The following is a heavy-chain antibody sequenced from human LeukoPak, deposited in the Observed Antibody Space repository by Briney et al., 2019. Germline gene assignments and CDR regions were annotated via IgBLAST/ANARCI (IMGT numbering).Heavy chain of an antibody. Sequence: GASVKVSRKASGYTFTSYGISWVRQAPGQGLEWMGWISAYNGNTNYAQKLQGRVTMTTDTSTSTAYMELRSLRSDDTAVYYCARDGEWELQEYYFDYWGQGTLVTVSS. CDR1: GYTFTSYG. J-gene: IGHJ4*02. V-gene: IGHV1-18*01. D-gene: IGHD1-26*01. CDR3: ARDGEWELQEYYFDY. CDR2: ISAYNGNT.